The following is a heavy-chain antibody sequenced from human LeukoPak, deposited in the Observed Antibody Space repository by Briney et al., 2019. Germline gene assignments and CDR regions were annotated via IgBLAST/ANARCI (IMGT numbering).Heavy chain of an antibody. V-gene: IGHV3-30-3*01. D-gene: IGHD4-17*01. Sequence: GRSLRLSCAASGFTFSSYAMHWVRQAPGKGLEWVAVISYDGSNKYYADSVKGRFTISRDNSKNTLYLQMNSLRAEDTAVYYCASEPDYGDYGATLDYWGQGTLVTVSS. CDR2: ISYDGSNK. J-gene: IGHJ4*02. CDR3: ASEPDYGDYGATLDY. CDR1: GFTFSSYA.